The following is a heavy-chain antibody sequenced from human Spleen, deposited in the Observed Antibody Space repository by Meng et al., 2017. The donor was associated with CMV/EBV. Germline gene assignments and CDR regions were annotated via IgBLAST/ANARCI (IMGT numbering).Heavy chain of an antibody. J-gene: IGHJ4*02. Sequence: GGALRLSCASSGFTFSSYGMHWVRQAPGKGLEWVAIIRYDGSNKYYADSVQGRFTISRDNSKNTLYLHMNSLRVEDTAVYYCAKVISILPAAERAFDSWGQGTLVTVSS. CDR3: AKVISILPAAERAFDS. CDR2: IRYDGSNK. D-gene: IGHD2-2*01. CDR1: GFTFSSYG. V-gene: IGHV3-30*02.